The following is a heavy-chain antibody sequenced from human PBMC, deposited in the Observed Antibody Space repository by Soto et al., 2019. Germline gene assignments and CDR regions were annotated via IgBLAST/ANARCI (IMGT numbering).Heavy chain of an antibody. CDR2: IYSGGST. Sequence: GGSLRLSCAASGFTVSSNYMSWVRQAPGKGLEWVSVIYSGGSTYYADSVKGRFTISRDNSKNTLYLQMNSLRAEDTAVYYCASTGSDYYYGMDVWGQGTTVTVSS. D-gene: IGHD3-10*01. CDR1: GFTVSSNY. J-gene: IGHJ6*02. V-gene: IGHV3-53*01. CDR3: ASTGSDYYYGMDV.